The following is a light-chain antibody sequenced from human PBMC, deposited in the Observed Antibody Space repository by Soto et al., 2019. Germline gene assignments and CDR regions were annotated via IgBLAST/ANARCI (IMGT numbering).Light chain of an antibody. CDR2: DAS. Sequence: DIQMTQSPSTLSGSIGDRVIITCRASQSVVNWLAWYQQKPGKAPKLLVSDASNLESGVPPRFSGVGSGTDFTLTISSLQPEDSATYYCQQYNLDPYTFGQGTKLEIK. V-gene: IGKV1-5*01. CDR1: QSVVNW. J-gene: IGKJ2*01. CDR3: QQYNLDPYT.